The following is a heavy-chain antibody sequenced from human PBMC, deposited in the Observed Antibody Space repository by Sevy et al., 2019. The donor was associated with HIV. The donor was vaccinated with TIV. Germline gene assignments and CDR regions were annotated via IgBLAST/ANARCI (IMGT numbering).Heavy chain of an antibody. J-gene: IGHJ4*02. Sequence: GGSLRLSCAASGFTFSRYEMNWVRQAPGKGLEWVSYISNSGTTISYSDSVRGRFTISRDNARNSLYLQMNSLRGEDTAVYYCARDLPPSATTVAHFDHWGQGTLVTVSS. CDR2: ISNSGTTI. D-gene: IGHD4-17*01. CDR1: GFTFSRYE. V-gene: IGHV3-48*03. CDR3: ARDLPPSATTVAHFDH.